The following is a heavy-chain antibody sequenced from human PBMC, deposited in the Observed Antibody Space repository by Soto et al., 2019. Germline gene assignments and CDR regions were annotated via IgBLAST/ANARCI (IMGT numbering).Heavy chain of an antibody. CDR1: GYTFTGYY. D-gene: IGHD3-10*01. CDR2: INPNSGGT. V-gene: IGHV1-2*04. Sequence: ASVKVSYKASGYTFTGYYMHWVRQAPGQGLEWMGWINPNSGGTNYAQKFQGWVTMTRDTSISTAYMELSRLRSDDTAVYYCARGGNSKGGRDYYYGMDVWGQGTTVTVSS. CDR3: ARGGNSKGGRDYYYGMDV. J-gene: IGHJ6*02.